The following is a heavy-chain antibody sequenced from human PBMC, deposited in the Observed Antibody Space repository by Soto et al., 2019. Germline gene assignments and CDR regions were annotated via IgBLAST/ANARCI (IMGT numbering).Heavy chain of an antibody. CDR1: GFIFRSFV. Sequence: GGSLRLSCAASGFIFRSFVMSWVRQAPGKGLEWVSGISGSGGSTYYADSVKGRFTISRDNSKNTLYLQVNSLRADDTALYYCAREDYGDLDYWGQGTLVTVSS. V-gene: IGHV3-23*01. D-gene: IGHD4-17*01. J-gene: IGHJ4*02. CDR3: AREDYGDLDY. CDR2: ISGSGGST.